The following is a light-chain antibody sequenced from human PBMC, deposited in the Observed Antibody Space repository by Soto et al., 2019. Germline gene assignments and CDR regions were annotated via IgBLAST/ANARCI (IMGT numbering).Light chain of an antibody. CDR2: DAS. CDR3: QQYNSYPLT. CDR1: QTISTW. V-gene: IGKV1-5*01. J-gene: IGKJ4*01. Sequence: GYRVTISCGASQTISTWMAWYQQKPGKAPKLLIYDASSLESGAPSRFSGSGSGTEFTLTISSLQPDDFATYYCQQYNSYPLTFGGGTKVDI.